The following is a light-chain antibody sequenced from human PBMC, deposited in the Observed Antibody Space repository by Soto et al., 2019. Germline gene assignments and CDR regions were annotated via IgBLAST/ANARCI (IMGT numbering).Light chain of an antibody. CDR3: QSYDSSLSRYV. J-gene: IGLJ1*01. Sequence: QSALTQPPSVSGTPGQRVLISCTGSSSNIGAGYDVYWYQQFPGTAPKLLIYGSSNRPSGVPDRFSGSKSGTSASLAITGLQADDEADYYCQSYDSSLSRYVFGTGTKLTVL. V-gene: IGLV1-40*01. CDR1: SSNIGAGYD. CDR2: GSS.